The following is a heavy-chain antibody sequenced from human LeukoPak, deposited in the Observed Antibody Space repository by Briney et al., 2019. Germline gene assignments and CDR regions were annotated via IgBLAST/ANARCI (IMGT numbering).Heavy chain of an antibody. CDR3: AKGEGCSGGSCYFLSSWGDGADPNFDY. D-gene: IGHD2-15*01. Sequence: PGGSLRLSCAASGFTFGSYAMSWVRQAPGKGLEWVSAISGSGGSTYYADSVKGRFTISRDNSKNTLYLQMNSLRAEDTAVYYCAKGEGCSGGSCYFLSSWGDGADPNFDYWGQGTLVTVSS. J-gene: IGHJ4*02. V-gene: IGHV3-23*01. CDR1: GFTFGSYA. CDR2: ISGSGGST.